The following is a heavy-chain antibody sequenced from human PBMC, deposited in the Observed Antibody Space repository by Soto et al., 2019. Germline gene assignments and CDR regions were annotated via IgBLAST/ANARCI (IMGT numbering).Heavy chain of an antibody. CDR2: IWYDGSNK. V-gene: IGHV3-33*01. CDR1: GFTFSSYG. J-gene: IGHJ6*02. D-gene: IGHD2-2*02. Sequence: QVQLVESGGGVVQPGRSLRLSCAASGFTFSSYGMHWVRQAPGKGLEWGAVIWYDGSNKYYADSVKGRFTISRDNSKNTLYLQMNSLRAEDTAVYYCARDEGYCSSTSCYTRHYYYYYGMDVWGQGTTVTVSS. CDR3: ARDEGYCSSTSCYTRHYYYYYGMDV.